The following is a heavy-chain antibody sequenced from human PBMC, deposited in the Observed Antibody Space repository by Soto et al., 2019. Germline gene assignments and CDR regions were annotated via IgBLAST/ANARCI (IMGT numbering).Heavy chain of an antibody. J-gene: IGHJ4*02. CDR3: ARLLHDSSGYYYFDY. V-gene: IGHV4-39*01. D-gene: IGHD3-22*01. Sequence: QLQLKESGPGLVKPSETLSLTCTVSGGSISSSNYYWGWIRQPPGKGLEWIASIYYTGSPYNNPSLRSRVTRSVDTSQNQFSLKLTSVTAADTAVYYCARLLHDSSGYYYFDYWGQGTLVTVST. CDR1: GGSISSSNYY. CDR2: IYYTGSP.